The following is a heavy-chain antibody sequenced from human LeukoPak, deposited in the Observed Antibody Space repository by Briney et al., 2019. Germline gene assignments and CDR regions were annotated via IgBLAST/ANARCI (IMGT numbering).Heavy chain of an antibody. Sequence: SETLSLTCTVSGGSISSYYWSWLRQPPGKGLEWIGYIYYSGSTNYNPSLKSRVTISVDTSKNQFSLKLGSVTAADTAVYYCASLDYYGSAGGFDPWGQGTLVTVSS. CDR1: GGSISSYY. D-gene: IGHD3-10*01. CDR3: ASLDYYGSAGGFDP. V-gene: IGHV4-59*12. CDR2: IYYSGST. J-gene: IGHJ5*02.